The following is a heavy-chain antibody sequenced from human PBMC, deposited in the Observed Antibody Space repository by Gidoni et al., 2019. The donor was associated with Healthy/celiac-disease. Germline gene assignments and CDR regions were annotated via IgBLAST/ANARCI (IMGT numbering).Heavy chain of an antibody. CDR2: ISYDGSNK. V-gene: IGHV3-30*01. Sequence: QVQLVESGGGVVQPGRSLRLSCAASGFTFSCYAMHWVRQAPGKGLEWVAVISYDGSNKYYADSVKGRFTISRDNSKNTLYLQMNSLRAEDTAVYYCARAQIVVVPAAISYYYMDVWGKGTTVTVSS. CDR1: GFTFSCYA. J-gene: IGHJ6*03. CDR3: ARAQIVVVPAAISYYYMDV. D-gene: IGHD2-2*01.